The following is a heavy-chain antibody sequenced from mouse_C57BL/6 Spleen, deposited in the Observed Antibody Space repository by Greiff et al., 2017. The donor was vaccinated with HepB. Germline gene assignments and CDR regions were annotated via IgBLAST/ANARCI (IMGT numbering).Heavy chain of an antibody. J-gene: IGHJ4*01. CDR2: IWSDGST. CDR3: ARGPSPYYYAMDY. CDR1: GFSLTSYG. V-gene: IGHV2-6*03. Sequence: VQLQQSGPGLVAPSQSLSITCTVSGFSLTSYGVHWVRQPPGKGLEWLVVIWSDGSTTYNSALKSRLSISKDNSKSQVFLKMNSLQTDDTAMYYCARGPSPYYYAMDYWGQGTSVTVSS.